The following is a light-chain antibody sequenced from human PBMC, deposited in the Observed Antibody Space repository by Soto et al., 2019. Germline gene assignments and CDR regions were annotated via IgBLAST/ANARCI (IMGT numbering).Light chain of an antibody. V-gene: IGLV2-14*01. Sequence: QSALTQPASVSGSPGQSITISCTGTSSDVGGYNYVSWYQQHPGKAPKLMIYDVSNRPSGVSNRVSGSKSGNTASLTISGPQAEDEDDYYSSSYTSSSTVVFGGGTKLTVL. CDR1: SSDVGGYNY. J-gene: IGLJ2*01. CDR2: DVS. CDR3: SSYTSSSTVV.